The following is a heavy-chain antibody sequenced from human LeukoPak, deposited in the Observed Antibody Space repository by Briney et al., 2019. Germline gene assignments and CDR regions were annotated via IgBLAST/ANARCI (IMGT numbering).Heavy chain of an antibody. V-gene: IGHV4-38-2*02. D-gene: IGHD1-26*01. Sequence: SETLSLTCTVSGYSISSGYYWGWIRQPPGKGLEWIGSIYHSGSTYYNPSLKSRVTISVDTSENQFSLKLGSVTAADTAVYYCARDQGVGVHDYWGQGTLVTVSS. CDR2: IYHSGST. J-gene: IGHJ4*02. CDR3: ARDQGVGVHDY. CDR1: GYSISSGYY.